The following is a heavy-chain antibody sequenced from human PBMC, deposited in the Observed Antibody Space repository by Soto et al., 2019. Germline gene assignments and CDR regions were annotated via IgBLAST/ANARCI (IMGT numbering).Heavy chain of an antibody. V-gene: IGHV4-59*01. J-gene: IGHJ3*02. CDR1: GGSFSGYY. Sequence: SETLSLTCAVYGGSFSGYYWSWIRQPPGKGLEWIEDIYYSGSTNYNPSLKSRVTISVDTSKNQFSLKLSSVTAADTAVYYCAKMGIVATIDAFDIWGQGTMVTVSS. CDR3: AKMGIVATIDAFDI. CDR2: IYYSGST. D-gene: IGHD5-12*01.